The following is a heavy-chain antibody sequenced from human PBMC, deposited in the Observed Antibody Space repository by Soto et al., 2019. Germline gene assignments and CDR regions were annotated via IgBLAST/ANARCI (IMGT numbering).Heavy chain of an antibody. CDR2: IYPGDSDT. CDR1: GYSFSTHW. J-gene: IGHJ4*02. CDR3: ARSQFDYIWGTSGYFDS. Sequence: GESLKISCKGSGYSFSTHWVGWVRQMPGKGLRWMGIIYPGDSDTRYSPSFQGQVNISADESITTAYLQWSSLKASDTAMYYCARSQFDYIWGTSGYFDSWGQGTLVTVSS. D-gene: IGHD3-16*01. V-gene: IGHV5-51*01.